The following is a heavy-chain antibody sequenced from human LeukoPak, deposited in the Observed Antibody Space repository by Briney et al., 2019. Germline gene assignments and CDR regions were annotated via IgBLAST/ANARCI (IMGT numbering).Heavy chain of an antibody. V-gene: IGHV1-46*01. Sequence: ASVKVSCKASGYTLTSYSMHWVRQAPGKGLEWMGIINPRGGRTSYAQKFQGRVTMTRDTSTSTVYMELSSLRSEDTAVYYCARQLITMIVVDAFDIWGQGTMVTVSS. CDR1: GYTLTSYS. D-gene: IGHD3-22*01. J-gene: IGHJ3*02. CDR2: INPRGGRT. CDR3: ARQLITMIVVDAFDI.